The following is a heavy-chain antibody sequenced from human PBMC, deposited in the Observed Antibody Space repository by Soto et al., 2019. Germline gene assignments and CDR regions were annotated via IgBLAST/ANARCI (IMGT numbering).Heavy chain of an antibody. Sequence: AGGSLRLSCEASGFSFSSFAMNWVRQAPGKGLEWVSAIGDSGASTYYAESVKGQFTISRDNSRKTLYLQLNSLRAEDTAVYYCAKGVELDVWGNGTTVTVSS. CDR3: AKGVELDV. D-gene: IGHD1-26*01. CDR2: IGDSGAST. CDR1: GFSFSSFA. J-gene: IGHJ6*04. V-gene: IGHV3-23*01.